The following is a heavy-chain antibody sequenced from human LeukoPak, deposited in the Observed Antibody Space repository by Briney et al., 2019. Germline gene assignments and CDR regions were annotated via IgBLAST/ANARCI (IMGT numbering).Heavy chain of an antibody. V-gene: IGHV4-39*07. CDR1: GDSISSSSFY. CDR2: INYSGST. Sequence: SETLSLTCTVSGDSISSSSFYWVWIRQPPGKGLEWIGSINYSGSTYYNPSLKSRLTISVDTSVNQFSLKLNSVTAADTAVYYCARGGGSHGSGYWGQGTLVTVSS. D-gene: IGHD1-26*01. CDR3: ARGGGSHGSGY. J-gene: IGHJ4*02.